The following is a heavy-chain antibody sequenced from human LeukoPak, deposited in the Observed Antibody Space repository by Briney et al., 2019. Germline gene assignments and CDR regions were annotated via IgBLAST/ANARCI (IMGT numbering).Heavy chain of an antibody. J-gene: IGHJ5*02. D-gene: IGHD1-1*01. CDR2: IYHSGST. CDR1: GGSISSGGYS. V-gene: IGHV4-30-2*01. CDR3: AVGTLKWFDP. Sequence: SETLSLTCAVSGGSISSGGYSWSWIRQPPGKGLEWIGYIYHSGSTYYNPSLKSRVTISVDTSKNQFSLKLSSVTAADTAVYYCAVGTLKWFDPWGQGTLVTVSS.